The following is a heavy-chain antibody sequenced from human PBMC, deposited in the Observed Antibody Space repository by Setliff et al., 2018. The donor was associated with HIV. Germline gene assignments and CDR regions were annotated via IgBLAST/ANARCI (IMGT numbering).Heavy chain of an antibody. CDR1: GFTVSRFY. J-gene: IGHJ4*02. V-gene: IGHV3-53*01. CDR3: ARDSPLSHFDY. CDR2: IYSDGSS. Sequence: PGGSLRLSCAASGFTVSRFYMSWVRQAPGKGLEWVSVIYSDGSSYYADSVRRRFTISRDNYKNTLYLQMNSLRPEDTAVYYCARDSPLSHFDYWGQGILVTVSS.